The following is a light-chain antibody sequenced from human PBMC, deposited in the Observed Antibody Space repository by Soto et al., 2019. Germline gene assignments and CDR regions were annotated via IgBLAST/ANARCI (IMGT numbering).Light chain of an antibody. CDR2: EVS. J-gene: IGLJ1*01. V-gene: IGLV2-8*01. CDR3: SSYAGSNNFFYV. Sequence: ALTQPPSASGSPGQSVSISCTGTSSDVGGYNYVSWYQQHPGKAPKLMIYEVSKRPSGVPDRFSGSKSGNTASLTVSGLQAEDEADYYCSSYAGSNNFFYVFGTGTKVTVL. CDR1: SSDVGGYNY.